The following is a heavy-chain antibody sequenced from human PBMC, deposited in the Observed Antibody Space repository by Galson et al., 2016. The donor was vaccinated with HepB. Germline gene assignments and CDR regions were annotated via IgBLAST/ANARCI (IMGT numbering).Heavy chain of an antibody. Sequence: SETLSLTCTVSGGPITSNHHYWGWIRQPPGKGLEWIGHAFHSGSTYYNPSLRSRVTVSVDASRNQFSLRLSSLTAADTAIYYCARSDLVVVPTSTEGFDPWGQGTLVIVSS. CDR3: ARSDLVVVPTSTEGFDP. V-gene: IGHV4-39*01. J-gene: IGHJ5*02. CDR2: AFHSGST. D-gene: IGHD2-15*01. CDR1: GGPITSNHHY.